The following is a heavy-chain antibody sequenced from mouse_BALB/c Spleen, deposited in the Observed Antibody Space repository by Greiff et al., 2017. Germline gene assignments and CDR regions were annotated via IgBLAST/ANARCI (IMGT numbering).Heavy chain of an antibody. Sequence: EVQGVESGTVLARPGASVKMSCKASGYTFTSYWMHWVKQRPGQGLEWIGAIYPGNSDTSYNQKFKGKAKLTAVTSTSTAYMELSSLTNEDSAVYYCTRASFTTVVATDYWGQGTTLTVSS. J-gene: IGHJ2*01. CDR3: TRASFTTVVATDY. D-gene: IGHD1-1*01. CDR2: IYPGNSDT. CDR1: GYTFTSYW. V-gene: IGHV1-5*01.